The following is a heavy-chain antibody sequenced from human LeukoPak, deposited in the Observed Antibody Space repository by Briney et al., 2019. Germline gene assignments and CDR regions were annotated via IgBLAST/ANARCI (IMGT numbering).Heavy chain of an antibody. CDR1: GGSISSGGYS. V-gene: IGHV4-61*08. CDR3: ARYEYSSSSYFGY. CDR2: IYYSGST. D-gene: IGHD6-6*01. Sequence: SETLSLTCAVSGGSISSGGYSRSWIRQPPGKGLEWIGYIYYSGSTNYNPSLKSRVTISVDTSKNQFSLKLSSVTAADTAVYYCARYEYSSSSYFGYWGQGTLVTVSS. J-gene: IGHJ4*02.